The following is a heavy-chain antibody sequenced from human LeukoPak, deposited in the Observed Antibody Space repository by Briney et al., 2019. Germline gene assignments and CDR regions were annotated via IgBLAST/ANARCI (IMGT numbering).Heavy chain of an antibody. CDR2: IFGYGGGT. V-gene: IGHV3-23*01. CDR3: TKMAGYNSRFDY. D-gene: IGHD6-13*01. Sequence: GGSLRLSCTASGFTFSDYAMSWVRQAPGKGLEWVATIFGYGGGTYYPDSVEGRFTISRDNSKNTLYFQLNSLTVEDTATYYCTKMAGYNSRFDYWGQGTLVTVAS. CDR1: GFTFSDYA. J-gene: IGHJ4*02.